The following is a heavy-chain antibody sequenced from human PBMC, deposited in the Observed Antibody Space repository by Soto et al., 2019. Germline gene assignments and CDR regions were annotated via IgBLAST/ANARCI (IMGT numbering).Heavy chain of an antibody. Sequence: GGSLRLSCAASGFTFSSYGMHWVRQAPGKGLEWVAVISYDGSNKYYADSVKGRFTISRDNSKNTLYLQMNSLRAEDTAVYYCAKELLGYYYGMDVWGQGTTVTVSS. CDR1: GFTFSSYG. D-gene: IGHD3-16*01. V-gene: IGHV3-30*18. CDR2: ISYDGSNK. CDR3: AKELLGYYYGMDV. J-gene: IGHJ6*02.